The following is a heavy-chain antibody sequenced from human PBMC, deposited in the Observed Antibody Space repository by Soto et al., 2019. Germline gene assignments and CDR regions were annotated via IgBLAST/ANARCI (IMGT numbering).Heavy chain of an antibody. J-gene: IGHJ4*02. D-gene: IGHD3-16*01. V-gene: IGHV3-48*02. CDR2: ISSSSSTI. CDR3: ARALYVYVWGSGVGFDY. Sequence: EVQLVESGGGLVQPGGSLRLSCAASGFTFSSYSMNWVRQAPGKGLEWGSYISSSSSTIYYAASVKGRFTISRDNAKNPLYRKMNSLRDEDTAVYYCARALYVYVWGSGVGFDYWGQGTLVNVSS. CDR1: GFTFSSYS.